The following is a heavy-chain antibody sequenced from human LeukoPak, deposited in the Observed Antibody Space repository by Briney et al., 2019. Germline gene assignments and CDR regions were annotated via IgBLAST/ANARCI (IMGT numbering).Heavy chain of an antibody. CDR3: ATQARIFSPFDY. J-gene: IGHJ4*02. CDR1: GFTFSNYA. V-gene: IGHV3-23*01. D-gene: IGHD6-6*01. CDR2: ISGSGDTS. Sequence: SGGSLRLSCAASGFTFSNYAMSWVRQAPGKGPEWVSGISGSGDTSYFADSVKGRFTISRDNSKNTLYLQMNSLRAEDTAVYYCATQARIFSPFDYWGQGTLVTVSS.